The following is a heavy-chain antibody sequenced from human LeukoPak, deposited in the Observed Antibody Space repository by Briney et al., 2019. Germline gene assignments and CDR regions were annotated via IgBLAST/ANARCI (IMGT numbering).Heavy chain of an antibody. CDR3: ATIGMYPGTTSFYFDY. D-gene: IGHD1-1*01. Sequence: ASVKVSCKASGYTFTSYYMHWVRQTPGKGLEWVGGFDPEYGETVYPQKFQGRVTMSEDTSTDTAYMDLSSLRSDDTAVYYCATIGMYPGTTSFYFDYWGQGTLVTVSS. J-gene: IGHJ4*02. CDR1: GYTFTSYY. V-gene: IGHV1-24*01. CDR2: FDPEYGET.